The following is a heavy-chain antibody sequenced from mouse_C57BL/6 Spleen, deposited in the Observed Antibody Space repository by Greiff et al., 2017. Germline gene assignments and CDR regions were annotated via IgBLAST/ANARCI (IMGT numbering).Heavy chain of an antibody. V-gene: IGHV14-4*01. J-gene: IGHJ2*01. Sequence: VQLQQSGAELVRPGASVKLSCTASGFNIKDDYMHWVKQRPEQGLEWIGWIDPENGDTEYASKFQGKATITADTSSNTAYLQLSSLTSEDTAVYYCTLGGGPFDYWGQGTTLTVSS. CDR3: TLGGGPFDY. CDR1: GFNIKDDY. CDR2: IDPENGDT.